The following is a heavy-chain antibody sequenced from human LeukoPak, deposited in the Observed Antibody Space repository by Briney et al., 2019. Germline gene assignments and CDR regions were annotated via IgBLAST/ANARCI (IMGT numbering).Heavy chain of an antibody. D-gene: IGHD3-10*01. CDR3: ASPPPGSYYNFDY. CDR1: GFTFSSYS. Sequence: PGGSLRLSCAASGFTFSSYSMNWVRQAPGKVLEWVSSISRSSSYIYYADSVKGRFTISRDNAKNSLYLQMNSLRAEDTAVYYCASPPPGSYYNFDYWGQGTLVTVSS. J-gene: IGHJ4*02. CDR2: ISRSSSYI. V-gene: IGHV3-21*01.